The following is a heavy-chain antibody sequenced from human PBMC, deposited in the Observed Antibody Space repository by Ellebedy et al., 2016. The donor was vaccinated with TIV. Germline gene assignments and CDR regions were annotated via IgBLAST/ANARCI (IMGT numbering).Heavy chain of an antibody. CDR1: GGTFSSYA. CDR2: IIPILGIA. D-gene: IGHD2-8*01. CDR3: ARLNSMVYAIDEGDYYYGMDV. Sequence: AASVKVSCKASGGTFSSYAISWVRQAPGQGLEWMGRIIPILGIANYAQKFQGRVTITADKSTSTAYMELSSLRSEDTAVYYCARLNSMVYAIDEGDYYYGMDVWGQGTTVTVSS. J-gene: IGHJ6*02. V-gene: IGHV1-69*04.